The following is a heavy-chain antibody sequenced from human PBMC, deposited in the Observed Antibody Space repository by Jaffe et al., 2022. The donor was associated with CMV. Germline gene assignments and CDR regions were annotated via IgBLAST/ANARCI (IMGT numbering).Heavy chain of an antibody. J-gene: IGHJ5*02. Sequence: QVQLVQSGAEVKKPGASVKVSCKASGYTFTGYYMHWVRQAPGQGLEWMGWINPNSGGTNYAQKFQGWVTMTRDTSISTAYMELSRLRSDDTAVYYCARASSVGQLPEGAWFDPWGQGTLVTVSS. CDR2: INPNSGGT. V-gene: IGHV1-2*04. D-gene: IGHD2-2*01. CDR1: GYTFTGYY. CDR3: ARASSVGQLPEGAWFDP.